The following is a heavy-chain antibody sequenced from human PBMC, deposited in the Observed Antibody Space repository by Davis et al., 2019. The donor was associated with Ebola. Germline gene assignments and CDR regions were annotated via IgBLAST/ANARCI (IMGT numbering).Heavy chain of an antibody. CDR2: INPSGGST. V-gene: IGHV1-46*01. Sequence: ASVKVSCKASGYTFTGYYIHWVRQAPGQGLEWMGIINPSGGSTSYSQKFQGRVTMTRDTSTSTVYMELGSLRSEDTAVYYCARAQGLDWLLLGDWYFDLWGRGTLVTVSS. J-gene: IGHJ2*01. CDR1: GYTFTGYY. CDR3: ARAQGLDWLLLGDWYFDL. D-gene: IGHD3-9*01.